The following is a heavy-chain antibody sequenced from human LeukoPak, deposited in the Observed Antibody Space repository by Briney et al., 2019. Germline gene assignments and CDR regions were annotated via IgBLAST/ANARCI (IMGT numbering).Heavy chain of an antibody. J-gene: IGHJ4*02. D-gene: IGHD6-13*01. CDR1: GYTSTSYG. V-gene: IGHV1-18*01. CDR3: ARSAGLASIAAAGNDY. CDR2: ISAYNGNT. Sequence: GASVKVSCKASGYTSTSYGISWVRHAPGQGLQWMGWISAYNGNTNYAQKLQGRVTMTTDTSTSTAYMELRSLRSDDTTVYYCARSAGLASIAAAGNDYWGQGTLVTVSS.